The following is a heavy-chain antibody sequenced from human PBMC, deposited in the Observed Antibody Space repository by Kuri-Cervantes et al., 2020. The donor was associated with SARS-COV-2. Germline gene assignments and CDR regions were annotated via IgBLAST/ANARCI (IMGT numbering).Heavy chain of an antibody. CDR1: GFTFSSYW. V-gene: IGHV3-7*03. J-gene: IGHJ5*02. D-gene: IGHD2-2*01. CDR2: IKQDGSEK. CDR3: ARDAALFRCSSTSCYVLRWFDP. Sequence: GVLKISCAASGFTFSSYWMSWVRQAPGKGLEWVANIKQDGSEKYYVDSVKGRFTISRDNAKNSLYLQMNSLRAEDTAVYYCARDAALFRCSSTSCYVLRWFDPWGQGTLVTVSS.